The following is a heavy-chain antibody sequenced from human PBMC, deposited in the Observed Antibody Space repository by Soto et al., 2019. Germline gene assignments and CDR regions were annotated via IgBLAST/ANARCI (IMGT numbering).Heavy chain of an antibody. CDR2: IIPIFGTA. CDR3: ARGVMGYYYYGMDV. Sequence: PVKVSCKASGGTFSSYAISWVRQAPGQGLEWMGGIIPIFGTANYAQKFQGRVTITADESTSTAYMELSSLRSEDTAVYYCARGVMGYYYYGMDVWGQGTTVTVSS. J-gene: IGHJ6*02. V-gene: IGHV1-69*13. CDR1: GGTFSSYA. D-gene: IGHD2-21*01.